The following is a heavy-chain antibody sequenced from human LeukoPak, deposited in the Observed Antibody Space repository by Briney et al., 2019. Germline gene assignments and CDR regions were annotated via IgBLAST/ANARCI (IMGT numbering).Heavy chain of an antibody. CDR3: ARASLEWLLYYYYYMDV. J-gene: IGHJ6*03. D-gene: IGHD3-3*01. V-gene: IGHV1-69*05. Sequence: SVKVSCKASGGTFSSYAISWVRQAPGQGLEWMGGIIPIFGTENYAQKFQGRVTITTDESTSTAYMELSSLRSDDTAVYYCARASLEWLLYYYYYMDVWGKGTTVTVSS. CDR1: GGTFSSYA. CDR2: IIPIFGTE.